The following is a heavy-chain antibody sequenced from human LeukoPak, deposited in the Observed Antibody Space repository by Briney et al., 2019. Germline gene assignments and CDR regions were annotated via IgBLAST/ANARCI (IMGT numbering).Heavy chain of an antibody. D-gene: IGHD3-10*01. V-gene: IGHV1-46*01. CDR1: GYTFTSYY. Sequence: ASVKVSCKASGYTFTSYYMHWVRQAPGQGLEWMGIINPSGGSTSYAQKFQGRVTMTRDMSTSTVYMELSSLRSEDTAVYYCARDGRGHWFDPWGQGTLVTVSS. CDR3: ARDGRGHWFDP. J-gene: IGHJ5*02. CDR2: INPSGGST.